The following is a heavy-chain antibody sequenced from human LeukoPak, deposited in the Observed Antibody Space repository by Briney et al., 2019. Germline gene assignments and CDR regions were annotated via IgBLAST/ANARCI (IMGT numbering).Heavy chain of an antibody. CDR1: GFTFSSYA. Sequence: PGGSLRLSCAVSGFTFSSYAMSWVRQAPGKGLEWVSAISGSGGSTYYADSVKGRFTISRDNAKNSLYLQMNSLRAEDTAVYYCAKDLAPGLFDYWGQGTLVTVSS. CDR2: ISGSGGST. J-gene: IGHJ4*02. V-gene: IGHV3-23*01. CDR3: AKDLAPGLFDY.